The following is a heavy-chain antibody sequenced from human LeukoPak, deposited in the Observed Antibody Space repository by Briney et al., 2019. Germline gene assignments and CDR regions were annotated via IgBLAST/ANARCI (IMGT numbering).Heavy chain of an antibody. D-gene: IGHD6-19*01. V-gene: IGHV3-7*03. CDR2: IKQDGSDR. J-gene: IGHJ4*02. CDR3: VRNLAVAGTCFDS. CDR1: GFVFTNYW. Sequence: PGGSLRLSCAASGFVFTNYWMSWVRQAPGTGLEWVANIKQDGSDRNYVTSVRGRFAISRDNAESSLYLQMNSLRVEDTAVYYCVRNLAVAGTCFDSWGQGTLVTVSS.